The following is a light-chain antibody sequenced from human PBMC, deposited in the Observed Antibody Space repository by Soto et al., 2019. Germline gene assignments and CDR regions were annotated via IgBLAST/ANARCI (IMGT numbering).Light chain of an antibody. CDR1: YSNSGSHS. Sequence: QLVLTQPPSASGTPGQRVTISCSGSYSNSGSHSVNWYQVLPGSAPKLLIFDNNERPSGVPDRFSGSKSGTSASLAISGLQSDDEAHYYCASWDDTLNGVLFGGGTKLTVL. J-gene: IGLJ2*01. CDR2: DNN. CDR3: ASWDDTLNGVL. V-gene: IGLV1-44*01.